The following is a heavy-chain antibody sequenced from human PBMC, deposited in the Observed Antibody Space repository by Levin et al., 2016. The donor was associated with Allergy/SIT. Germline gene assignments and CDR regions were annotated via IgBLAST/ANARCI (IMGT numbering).Heavy chain of an antibody. CDR1: GFTFSDFY. CDR2: ISSGSGFT. D-gene: IGHD3-22*01. V-gene: IGHV3-11*03. Sequence: GGSLKISCAASGFTFSDFYMSWIRQAPGKGLEWVSYISSGSGFTNYADSVKGRFTISRDNAKNSLSLQMNSLRAEDTAVYYCARTYYYDSSGSISSWFDPWGQGTLVTVSS. J-gene: IGHJ5*02. CDR3: ARTYYYDSSGSISSWFDP.